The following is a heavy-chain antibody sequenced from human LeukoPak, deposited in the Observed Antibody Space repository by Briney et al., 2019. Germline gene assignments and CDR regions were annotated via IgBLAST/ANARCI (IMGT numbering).Heavy chain of an antibody. CDR2: IYYSGST. V-gene: IGHV4-34*01. CDR3: ARGSPSSSWYGPSYYFDY. Sequence: PSETLSLTCTVYGGSFSGYYWSWIRQPPGKGLEWIGEIYYSGSTIYNPSLESRVTISVDTSKNQFSLKLSSVTAADTAVYYCARGSPSSSWYGPSYYFDYWGQGTLVTVSS. CDR1: GGSFSGYY. J-gene: IGHJ4*02. D-gene: IGHD6-13*01.